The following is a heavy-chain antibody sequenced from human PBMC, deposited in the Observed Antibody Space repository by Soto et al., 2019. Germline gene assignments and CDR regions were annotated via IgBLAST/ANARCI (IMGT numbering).Heavy chain of an antibody. D-gene: IGHD5-18*01. V-gene: IGHV3-23*01. Sequence: GGSLRLSCAASGFTFSSYAMIWVRQAPGKGLEWVSAISGSGGSTYYADSVKGRFTISRDNSKNTLYLQINSLRAEDTAVYYCAKDRSYGPSHYYYYYYYGMDVWGQGTTVTVSS. CDR3: AKDRSYGPSHYYYYYYYGMDV. CDR2: ISGSGGST. J-gene: IGHJ6*02. CDR1: GFTFSSYA.